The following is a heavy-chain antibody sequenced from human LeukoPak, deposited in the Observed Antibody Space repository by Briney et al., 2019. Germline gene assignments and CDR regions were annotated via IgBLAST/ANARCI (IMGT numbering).Heavy chain of an antibody. D-gene: IGHD3-9*01. J-gene: IGHJ5*02. CDR2: IFYRGTT. V-gene: IGHV4-39*01. Sequence: SETLSLTCTVSGVSISSGTHYWGWVRQPPGKGLEWVGSIFYRGTTFYSPSLKSRVTVSIDTSKNQFSLNLNSVTAADTAVYYCARHDYDLLTGYTINWLDPWGQGILVTVSS. CDR3: ARHDYDLLTGYTINWLDP. CDR1: GVSISSGTHY.